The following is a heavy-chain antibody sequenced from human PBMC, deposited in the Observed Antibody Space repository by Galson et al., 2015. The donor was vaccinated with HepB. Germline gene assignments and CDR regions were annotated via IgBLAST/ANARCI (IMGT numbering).Heavy chain of an antibody. Sequence: SLRLSCAASGFTFSSCAMSWVRQAPGKGLEWVSTISASGGNTYYADSVKGRFTISRDNSKNTLYLQMNSLRAEDTAVYYCAIQGVITATRALPYWGQGTLVTVSS. CDR1: GFTFSSCA. D-gene: IGHD2-15*01. CDR3: AIQGVITATRALPY. J-gene: IGHJ4*02. CDR2: ISASGGNT. V-gene: IGHV3-23*01.